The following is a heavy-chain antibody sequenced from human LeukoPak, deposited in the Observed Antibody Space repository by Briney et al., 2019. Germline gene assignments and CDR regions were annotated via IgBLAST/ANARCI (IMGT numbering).Heavy chain of an antibody. J-gene: IGHJ6*04. D-gene: IGHD3-10*02. Sequence: GGSLRLSCAVSGFSITNYWMTWVRQAPGKGLEWVANIKQDGTEKNYVDSVKGRFTISRDNAKNLLYLQINSLRAEDTAVYYCAELGITMIGGVWGKGTTVTISS. V-gene: IGHV3-7*01. CDR2: IKQDGTEK. CDR1: GFSITNYW. CDR3: AELGITMIGGV.